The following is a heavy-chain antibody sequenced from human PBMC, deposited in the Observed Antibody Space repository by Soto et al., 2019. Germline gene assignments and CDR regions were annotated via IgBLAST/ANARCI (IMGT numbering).Heavy chain of an antibody. J-gene: IGHJ4*02. CDR1: GFTFSTHA. V-gene: IGHV3-23*01. D-gene: IGHD3-10*01. CDR2: MSGSGGST. CDR3: ARGPDYYGSGAVMAFDY. Sequence: QPGGSLRLSCAASGFTFSTHAVSWVRQAPGKVLEWVSTMSGSGGSTYYADSVKGRFTISRDNSKNTLYLQMTSLRAEDTAVYYCARGPDYYGSGAVMAFDYWGQGTQVTVSS.